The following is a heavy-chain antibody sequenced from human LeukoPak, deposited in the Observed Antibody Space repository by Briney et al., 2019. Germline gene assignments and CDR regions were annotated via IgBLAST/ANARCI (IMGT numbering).Heavy chain of an antibody. V-gene: IGHV3-74*01. Sequence: QPGGSLRLSCAASGFTFSSYWMHWVRQAPGKGLVWVSRINSDGSSTSYADSVKGRFTISRDNAKNTLYLQMNSLRAEDTAVYYCASPSGWYTAAYYFDYWGQGTLVTVSS. CDR2: INSDGSST. D-gene: IGHD6-19*01. CDR3: ASPSGWYTAAYYFDY. CDR1: GFTFSSYW. J-gene: IGHJ4*02.